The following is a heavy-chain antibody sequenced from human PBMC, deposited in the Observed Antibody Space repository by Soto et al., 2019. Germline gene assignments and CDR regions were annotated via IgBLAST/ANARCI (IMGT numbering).Heavy chain of an antibody. Sequence: GGSLRLSXAASGFTFSSYGMHWVRQAPGKGLEWVAVIWYDGSNKYYADSVKGRFTISRDNSKNTLYLQMNSLRAEDTAVYYCVSSGWTDYYYYGMDVWGQGTTVTVSS. D-gene: IGHD6-19*01. V-gene: IGHV3-33*01. J-gene: IGHJ6*02. CDR1: GFTFSSYG. CDR3: VSSGWTDYYYYGMDV. CDR2: IWYDGSNK.